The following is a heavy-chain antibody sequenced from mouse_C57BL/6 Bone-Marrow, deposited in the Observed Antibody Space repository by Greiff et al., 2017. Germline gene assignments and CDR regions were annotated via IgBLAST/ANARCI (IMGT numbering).Heavy chain of an antibody. V-gene: IGHV1-80*01. CDR1: GYAFSSYW. D-gene: IGHD1-1*01. CDR2: IYPGDGDT. J-gene: IGHJ1*03. Sequence: VQLVESGAELVKPGASVKISCKASGYAFSSYWMNWVKQRPGKGLEWIGQIYPGDGDTNYNGKFKGKATLTADKSSSTAYMQLSSLTSEDSAVYFCARGPTVVSNFDVWGTGTTVTVSS. CDR3: ARGPTVVSNFDV.